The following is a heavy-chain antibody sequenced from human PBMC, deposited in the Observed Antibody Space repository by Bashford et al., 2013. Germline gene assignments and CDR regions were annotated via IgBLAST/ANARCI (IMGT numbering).Heavy chain of an antibody. Sequence: SVDPVPHLHCLCGSISNYYWSWIRQPPGKGLEWIGYIYYSGSTYYNPSLKSRVAISADTSTNNYSLKVTSLSAADTAVYYCARNKTSVLDGRPGRHAFDLWGQGTMVTVSS. CDR1: GSISNYY. CDR2: IYYSGST. D-gene: IGHD4-17*01. CDR3: ARNKTSVLDGRPGRHAFDL. J-gene: IGHJ3*01. V-gene: IGHV4-59*08.